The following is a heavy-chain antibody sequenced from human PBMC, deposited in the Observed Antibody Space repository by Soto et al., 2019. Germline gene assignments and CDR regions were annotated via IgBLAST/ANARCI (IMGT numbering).Heavy chain of an antibody. D-gene: IGHD3-10*01. V-gene: IGHV3-23*01. Sequence: EVQLLESGGGLVQPGGSLRLSCAASGFTFSSYAMSWVRQAPGKGLEWVSALSGSGGSTYYADSVKGRFTISRDNSKNTLYLQMNSLRAEDTAVYYCAKGLRGFGGAEPYWGQGTLVTVSS. CDR1: GFTFSSYA. CDR3: AKGLRGFGGAEPY. J-gene: IGHJ4*02. CDR2: LSGSGGST.